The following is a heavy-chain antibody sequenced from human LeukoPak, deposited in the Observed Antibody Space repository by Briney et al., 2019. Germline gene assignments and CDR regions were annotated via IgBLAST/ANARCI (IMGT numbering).Heavy chain of an antibody. V-gene: IGHV4-39*01. CDR3: ARLGRSSK. CDR2: IYYSGST. J-gene: IGHJ4*02. Sequence: PSETLSLTCTVSGGSISSSSYSWGWIRQPPGKGLEWIGSIYYSGSTYYNPSLKSRVTISVDTSKNQFSLKLSSVTAADTAVYYCARLGRSSKWGQGTLVTVSS. D-gene: IGHD4-11*01. CDR1: GGSISSSSYS.